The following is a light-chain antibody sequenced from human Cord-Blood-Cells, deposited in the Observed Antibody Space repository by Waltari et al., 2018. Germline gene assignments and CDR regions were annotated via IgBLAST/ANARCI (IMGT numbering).Light chain of an antibody. CDR2: EGS. CDR1: SSDVGSYNL. J-gene: IGLJ2*01. Sequence: QSALTQPASVSGSPGHSNTIPCTGTSSDVGSYNLVSWYQQHPGKAPKLMIYEGSKRPSGVSNRFSGSKSGNTASLTISGLQAEDEADYYCCSYAGSSTVVFGGGTKLTVL. V-gene: IGLV2-23*01. CDR3: CSYAGSSTVV.